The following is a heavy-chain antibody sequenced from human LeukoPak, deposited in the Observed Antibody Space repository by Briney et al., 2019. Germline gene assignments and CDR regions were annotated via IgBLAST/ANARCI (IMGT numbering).Heavy chain of an antibody. V-gene: IGHV3-23*01. Sequence: GGSLRLSCAAPGFTFSSHWMSWVRQAPRKGLGWGSTIRGSGGSTYYADSVKGRFTISRDNSKNTLYMQMNSLRAEDTAVYYCAKDQGYYFDSRAYYWSAFDIWGQGTLVTVSS. J-gene: IGHJ3*02. D-gene: IGHD3-22*01. CDR1: GFTFSSHW. CDR2: IRGSGGST. CDR3: AKDQGYYFDSRAYYWSAFDI.